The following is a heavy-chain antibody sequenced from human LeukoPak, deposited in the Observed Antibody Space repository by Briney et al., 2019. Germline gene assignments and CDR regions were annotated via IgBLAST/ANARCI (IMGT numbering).Heavy chain of an antibody. CDR1: GFTLEDYA. CDR3: AKGHDDFWSGYYSPPDY. Sequence: GGSLRLSCAPSGFTLEDYAMHWVRQAPTKGLEWVSLISWDGGSTYYADSVKGRFTISRDNSKSSLYLQMNSLRPEDTALYYCAKGHDDFWSGYYSPPDYWGQGTLVTVSS. V-gene: IGHV3-43D*04. CDR2: ISWDGGST. J-gene: IGHJ4*02. D-gene: IGHD3-3*01.